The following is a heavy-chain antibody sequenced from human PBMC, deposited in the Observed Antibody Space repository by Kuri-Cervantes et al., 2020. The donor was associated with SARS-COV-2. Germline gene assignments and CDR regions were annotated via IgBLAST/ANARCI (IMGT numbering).Heavy chain of an antibody. V-gene: IGHV1-69*05. CDR3: ARGMDIVVVPAAIEGGGWYNYMDV. J-gene: IGHJ6*03. D-gene: IGHD2-2*02. CDR1: GYTFTSYD. Sequence: SVKVSCKASGYTFTSYDINWVRQATGQGLEWMGGIIPIFGTANYAQKFQGRVTITTDESTSTAYMELSSLRSEDTAVYYCARGMDIVVVPAAIEGGGWYNYMDVWGKGTTVTVSS. CDR2: IIPIFGTA.